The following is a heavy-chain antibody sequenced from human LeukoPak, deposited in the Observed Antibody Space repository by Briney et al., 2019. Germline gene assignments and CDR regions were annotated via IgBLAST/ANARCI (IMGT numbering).Heavy chain of an antibody. CDR1: GYTFTSYY. CDR2: INPSGGST. J-gene: IGHJ3*02. D-gene: IGHD1-26*01. CDR3: ARPSFSYSGSYSTHAFDI. V-gene: IGHV1-46*01. Sequence: ASVKVSCKASGYTFTSYYMHWVRQAPGQGLEWMGLINPSGGSTSYAQKFQGRVTMTRDTSTSTVYMELSSLRSEDTAVYYCARPSFSYSGSYSTHAFDIWGQGTMVTVSS.